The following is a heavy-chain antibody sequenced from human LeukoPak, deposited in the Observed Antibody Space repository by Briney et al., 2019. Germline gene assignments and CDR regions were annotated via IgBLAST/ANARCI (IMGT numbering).Heavy chain of an antibody. D-gene: IGHD3-22*01. CDR1: GSTFSSYA. CDR2: ISYDGSNK. V-gene: IGHV3-30-3*01. J-gene: IGHJ6*02. CDR3: AREVYYYDSSGYGMDV. Sequence: PGRSLRLSCAASGSTFSSYAMHWVRQAPGKGLEWVAVISYDGSNKYYADSVKGRFTISRDNSKNTLYLQMNSLRAEDTAVYYCAREVYYYDSSGYGMDVWGQGTTVTVSS.